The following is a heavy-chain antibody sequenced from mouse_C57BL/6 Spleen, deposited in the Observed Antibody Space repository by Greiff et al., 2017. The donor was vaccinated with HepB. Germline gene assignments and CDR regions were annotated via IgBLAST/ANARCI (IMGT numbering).Heavy chain of an antibody. V-gene: IGHV1-52*01. CDR3: ARGRTTVVATDYFDY. D-gene: IGHD1-1*01. CDR1: DYTFTSYW. CDR2: IDPSDSET. J-gene: IGHJ2*01. Sequence: QVQLQQPGAELVRPGSSVKLSCKASDYTFTSYWMHWVKQRPIQGLEWIGNIDPSDSETHYNQKFKDKATLTVDKSSSTAYMQLSSLTSEDSAVYYCARGRTTVVATDYFDYWGQGTTLTVSS.